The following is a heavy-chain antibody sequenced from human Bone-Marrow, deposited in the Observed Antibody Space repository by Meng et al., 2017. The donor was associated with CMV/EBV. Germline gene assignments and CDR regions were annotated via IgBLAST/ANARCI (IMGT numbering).Heavy chain of an antibody. CDR3: ARGISASAPPEDYYNSSGYYYPPPPDGPRVMSGACDI. V-gene: IGHV1-69*10. D-gene: IGHD3-22*01. Sequence: SVKVSCKASGGTFSSYAISWVRQAPGQGLEWMGGIIPILGIANYAQKFQGRVTITADKSTSTAYMELSSLRSEDTAVYYCARGISASAPPEDYYNSSGYYYPPPPDGPRVMSGACDIWGQGTMVTV. CDR2: IIPILGIA. J-gene: IGHJ3*02. CDR1: GGTFSSYA.